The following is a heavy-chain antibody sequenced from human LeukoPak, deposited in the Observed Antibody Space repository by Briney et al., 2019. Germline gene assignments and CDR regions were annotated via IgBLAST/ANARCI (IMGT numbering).Heavy chain of an antibody. D-gene: IGHD3-22*01. CDR3: ARDSSGYYDYYYYYMDV. CDR2: IYYSGST. CDR1: GGSISSYY. J-gene: IGHJ6*03. Sequence: SETLSLTCTVSGGSISSYYWSWVRQPPGKGLEWLGNIYYSGSTNYNHSLKSRVNISVATSKNQLSLKLSSVTAADTAVYYCARDSSGYYDYYYYYMDVWGKGTTVAISS. V-gene: IGHV4-59*01.